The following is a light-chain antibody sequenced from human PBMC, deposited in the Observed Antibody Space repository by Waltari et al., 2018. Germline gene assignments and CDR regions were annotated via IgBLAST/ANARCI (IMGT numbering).Light chain of an antibody. J-gene: IGLJ1*01. CDR3: TSYASRSTFI. CDR2: EVS. CDR1: NSDIGAYNS. V-gene: IGLV2-14*01. Sequence: QAALTQSPSVSGSPGQSVTISCTGTNSDIGAYNSVPWYQQHPGRAPKLKIYEVSKRPSVVSDRFSGSKSGNPASLTISGLQAEDEADYYCTSYASRSTFIFGAGTRLTVL.